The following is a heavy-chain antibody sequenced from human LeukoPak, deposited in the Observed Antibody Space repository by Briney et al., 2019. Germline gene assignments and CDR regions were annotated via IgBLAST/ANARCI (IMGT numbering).Heavy chain of an antibody. D-gene: IGHD6-19*01. V-gene: IGHV3-23*01. Sequence: PGGSLRLSCAASGFSFSSYAMSWVRQAPGKGLEWVSAIDGSGTGTNYADSVKGRFSISRDNSKNTLYLQMNSLRAEDTAVYYCSKDRSSGWSYYYYGMDVWGQGTTVTVSS. J-gene: IGHJ6*02. CDR2: IDGSGTGT. CDR1: GFSFSSYA. CDR3: SKDRSSGWSYYYYGMDV.